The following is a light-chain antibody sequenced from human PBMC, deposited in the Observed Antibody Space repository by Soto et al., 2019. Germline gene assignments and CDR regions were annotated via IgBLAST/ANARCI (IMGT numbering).Light chain of an antibody. Sequence: DIQMTQSPSSLSASVGDRVTITCQASQDISNYLNWYQQKPGKAPKLLIYDASNLETGVPSRFSGSGSGTDFTFTISSLQPEDIATYYCQQYVNLPLFGQGTKLEIK. CDR2: DAS. J-gene: IGKJ2*01. CDR1: QDISNY. CDR3: QQYVNLPL. V-gene: IGKV1-33*01.